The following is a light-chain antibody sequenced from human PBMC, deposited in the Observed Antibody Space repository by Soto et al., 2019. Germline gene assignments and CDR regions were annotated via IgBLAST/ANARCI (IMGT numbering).Light chain of an antibody. Sequence: EIVLTQSPDTLSLSPGERATLSCRASHTVINSYLAWFQHRPGQAPRLLIYGASSRATGIPDKFSGSGSGTDFTLTISRLEPEDFALYYCQQYGISPWTFGQGPKVEIK. V-gene: IGKV3-20*01. CDR1: HTVINSY. CDR2: GAS. J-gene: IGKJ1*01. CDR3: QQYGISPWT.